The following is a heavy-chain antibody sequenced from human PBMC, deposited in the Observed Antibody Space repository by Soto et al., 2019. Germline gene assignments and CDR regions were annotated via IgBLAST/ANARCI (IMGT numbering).Heavy chain of an antibody. CDR1: GGSISSYY. CDR3: ARGFTVTTPYYFDY. V-gene: IGHV4-59*01. D-gene: IGHD4-17*01. Sequence: QVQLQESGPGLVKPSETLSLTCTVSGGSISSYYWSWIRQPPGKGLEWIGYIYYSGSTNYNPSLKGRVTISVDTSKSQVSLKLSSVTAADTAVYYCARGFTVTTPYYFDYWGQGTLVTVSS. J-gene: IGHJ4*02. CDR2: IYYSGST.